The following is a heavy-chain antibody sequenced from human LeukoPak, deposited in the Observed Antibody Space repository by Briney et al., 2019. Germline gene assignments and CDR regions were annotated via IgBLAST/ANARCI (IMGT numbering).Heavy chain of an antibody. D-gene: IGHD3-22*01. Sequence: SETLSLTCTVSGGSISSYYWSWIRQPPGKGLEWIGYIYYSGSTNYNPSLKSRVTISVDTSKNQFSLKLSSVTAADTAVYYRARDYYDSSGPWAYYYGMDVWGQGTTVTVSS. CDR1: GGSISSYY. J-gene: IGHJ6*02. CDR2: IYYSGST. V-gene: IGHV4-59*01. CDR3: ARDYYDSSGPWAYYYGMDV.